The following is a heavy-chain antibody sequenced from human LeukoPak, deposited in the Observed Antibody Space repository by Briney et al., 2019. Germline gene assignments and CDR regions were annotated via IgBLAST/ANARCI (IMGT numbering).Heavy chain of an antibody. Sequence: GASVKVSCKASGYTFTGYYIHWVRQAPGQGLEWMGWINPNSGGTNYAQKLQGRVTMTTDTSTSTAYMELRSLRSDDTAVYYCARSHIVVVTASSPPDYWGQGTLVTVSS. CDR3: ARSHIVVVTASSPPDY. CDR1: GYTFTGYY. CDR2: INPNSGGT. J-gene: IGHJ4*02. D-gene: IGHD2-21*02. V-gene: IGHV1-2*02.